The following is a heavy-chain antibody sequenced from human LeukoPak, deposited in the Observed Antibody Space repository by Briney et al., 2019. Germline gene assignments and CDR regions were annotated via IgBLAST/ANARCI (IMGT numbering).Heavy chain of an antibody. D-gene: IGHD2-2*01. CDR1: GYTFTSYD. V-gene: IGHV1-8*01. CDR3: ARAPSRGYCVSSSCYVGN. J-gene: IGHJ4*02. Sequence: ASAKVSCKTSGYTFTSYDINWVRQATGQGLEWMGWMNPNSGNTRYAQKFQGRVTMTRNTAISTAYMELSNLRSDDTAVYYCARAPSRGYCVSSSCYVGNWGQGTLVTVSS. CDR2: MNPNSGNT.